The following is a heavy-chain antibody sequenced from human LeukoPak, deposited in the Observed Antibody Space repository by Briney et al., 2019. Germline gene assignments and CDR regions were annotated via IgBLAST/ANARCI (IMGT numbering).Heavy chain of an antibody. V-gene: IGHV1-46*01. D-gene: IGHD5-18*01. CDR1: EYTFTSYY. CDR2: INPSGGST. Sequence: ASVKVSCKASEYTFTSYYMHWVRQAPGQGLEWMGIINPSGGSTSYAQKFQGRVTMTRDMSTSTVYMELSSLRSEDTAVYYCARDRRYSYGLDWYFDLWGRGTLVTVSS. CDR3: ARDRRYSYGLDWYFDL. J-gene: IGHJ2*01.